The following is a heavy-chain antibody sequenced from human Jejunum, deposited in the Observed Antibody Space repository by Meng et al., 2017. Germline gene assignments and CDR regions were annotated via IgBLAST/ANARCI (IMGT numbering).Heavy chain of an antibody. CDR3: ASYDLFTGFGFNY. Sequence: QVQLQESGLGLVKPSQTLSLTCIVSGGSISSVDYYWIWIRQPPGKGLEWIRYIYYSGNTYYNPSLKSRVTISVDTPKNQFSLKLSSVTAADTAVYYCASYDLFTGFGFNYWGQGTLVTVSS. V-gene: IGHV4-30-4*01. CDR2: IYYSGNT. D-gene: IGHD3-9*01. CDR1: GGSISSVDYY. J-gene: IGHJ4*02.